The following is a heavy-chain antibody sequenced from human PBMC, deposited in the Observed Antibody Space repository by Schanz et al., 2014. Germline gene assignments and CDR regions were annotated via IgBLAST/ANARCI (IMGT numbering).Heavy chain of an antibody. CDR1: TFTFDHYA. CDR2: VSSRSDEI. CDR3: AKDHGLDCGDCCFNWYIDL. Sequence: VQVVQSGGGLVQPGGSLRLSCSASTFTFDHYAMTWVRQAPGKGLEWVAAVSSRSDEIKYADSVRGRFTISRDNSRSTMYLQMNSLRAEDTALYLCAKDHGLDCGDCCFNWYIDLWGRGTLDTVSS. D-gene: IGHD2-21*01. V-gene: IGHV3-23*04. J-gene: IGHJ2*01.